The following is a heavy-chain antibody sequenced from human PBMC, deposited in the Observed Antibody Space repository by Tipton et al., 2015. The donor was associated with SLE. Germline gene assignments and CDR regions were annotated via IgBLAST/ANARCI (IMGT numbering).Heavy chain of an antibody. CDR2: ISSSSSYI. D-gene: IGHD5-18*01. Sequence: SLRLSCAAPGFTFSSYSMNWVRQAPGKGLEWVSSISSSSSYIYYADSVKGRFTISRDNAKNSLYLQMNSLRAEDTAVYYCARGGTAMVIAFDIWGQGTMVTVSS. V-gene: IGHV3-21*01. CDR3: ARGGTAMVIAFDI. J-gene: IGHJ3*02. CDR1: GFTFSSYS.